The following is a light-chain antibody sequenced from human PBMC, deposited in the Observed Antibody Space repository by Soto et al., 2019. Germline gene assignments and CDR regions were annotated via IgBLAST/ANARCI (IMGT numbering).Light chain of an antibody. CDR1: QSVSSY. V-gene: IGKV3-11*01. J-gene: IGKJ1*01. Sequence: EIVLTQSPATLSLSPGERATLSCRSSQSVSSYLAWYQQKPGQAPRLLIYDASNRATGIPARFSGSGSGTDFTLPISSLEPEDFAVYYCQQRSNWPPWTFGQGPKVEIK. CDR3: QQRSNWPPWT. CDR2: DAS.